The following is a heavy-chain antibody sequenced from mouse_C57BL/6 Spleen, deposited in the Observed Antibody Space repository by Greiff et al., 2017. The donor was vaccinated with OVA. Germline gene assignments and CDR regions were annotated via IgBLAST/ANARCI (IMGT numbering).Heavy chain of an antibody. J-gene: IGHJ2*01. CDR3: ARTGDGSSPDY. CDR1: GYTFTSYW. CDR2: IHPNSGSN. D-gene: IGHD1-1*01. Sequence: QVQLKQPGPGLVKPGASVSLSCKASGYTFTSYWMRWVKQRPGQGLEWIGMIHPNSGSNNYNDNFKSQATLTVDTSSSTAYMQLSSLTAEDSAVYYCARTGDGSSPDYWGQGTTLTVAS. V-gene: IGHV1-64*01.